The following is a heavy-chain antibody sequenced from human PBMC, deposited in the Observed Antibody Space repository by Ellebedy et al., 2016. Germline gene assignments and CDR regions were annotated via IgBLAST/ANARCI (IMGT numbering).Heavy chain of an antibody. CDR1: GFTFSDAW. J-gene: IGHJ5*01. V-gene: IGHV3-15*01. D-gene: IGHD2-21*02. CDR3: ARGGACPDS. CDR2: IKSKSDGGTT. Sequence: GESLKISCAASGFTFSDAWMSWVRQAAGKGLEWVGRIKSKSDGGTTEYATAVKGRFTISRDDSKNTLYLQMNSLKTEDTAIYYCARGGACPDSWGQGTLVTVSS.